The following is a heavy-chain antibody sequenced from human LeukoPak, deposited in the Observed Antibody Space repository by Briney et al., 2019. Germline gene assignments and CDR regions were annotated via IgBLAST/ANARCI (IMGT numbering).Heavy chain of an antibody. CDR1: GYTFTSYD. V-gene: IGHV1-8*01. Sequence: GASVKVSCTASGYTFTSYDINWVRQATGQGLEWMGWMNPNSGNTGYAQKFQGRVTMTRNTSISTAYMELSSLRSEDTAVYYCARWTLVYGGHDYWGQGTLVTVSS. CDR3: ARWTLVYGGHDY. J-gene: IGHJ4*02. D-gene: IGHD4/OR15-4a*01. CDR2: MNPNSGNT.